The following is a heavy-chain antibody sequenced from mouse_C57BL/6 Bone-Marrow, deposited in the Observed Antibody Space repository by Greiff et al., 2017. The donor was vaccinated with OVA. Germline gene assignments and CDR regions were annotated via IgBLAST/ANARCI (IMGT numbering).Heavy chain of an antibody. CDR1: GYAFSSSW. V-gene: IGHV1-82*01. Sequence: QVQLQQSGPELVKPGASVKISCKASGYAFSSSWMNWVKQRPGKGLEWIGRIYPGDGDTNYNGKFKGKATLTADKSSSTAYMQLSSLTSEDSAVYFCARYGVTTAQWGQGTTLTVSS. CDR2: IYPGDGDT. J-gene: IGHJ2*01. CDR3: ARYGVTTAQ. D-gene: IGHD1-2*01.